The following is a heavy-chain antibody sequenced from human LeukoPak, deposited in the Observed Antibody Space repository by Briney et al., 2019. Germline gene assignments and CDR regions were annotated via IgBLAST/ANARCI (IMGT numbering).Heavy chain of an antibody. J-gene: IGHJ4*02. CDR2: INSDGSST. D-gene: IGHD5-18*01. V-gene: IGHV3-74*01. CDR3: ARVGGDTAMAIDY. Sequence: GGSLRLSCGASGFTFSSYWMHWVRQAPGKGLVWVSRINSDGSSTSYADSVKGRFTISRDNAKNTLYLQMNSLRAEDTAVYYCARVGGDTAMAIDYWGQGTLVTVSS. CDR1: GFTFSSYW.